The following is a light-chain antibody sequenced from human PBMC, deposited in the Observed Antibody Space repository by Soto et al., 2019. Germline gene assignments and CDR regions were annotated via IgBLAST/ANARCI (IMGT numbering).Light chain of an antibody. CDR1: QSLSNSF. Sequence: SVLTQSPGTLSLSPGERATLSCRASQSLSNSFIAWYQQKPGQAPRLLIYDTSSRATGIPDRFSGSGSGTDFTLTISRLEPEDFSVFYCQQYGTSEIIFGQGTRLAI. CDR3: QQYGTSEII. J-gene: IGKJ5*01. CDR2: DTS. V-gene: IGKV3-20*01.